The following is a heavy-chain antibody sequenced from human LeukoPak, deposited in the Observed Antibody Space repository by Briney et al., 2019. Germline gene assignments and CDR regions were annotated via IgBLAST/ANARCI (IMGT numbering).Heavy chain of an antibody. Sequence: SETLSLTCTVSGGSISSNYWSWIRQPPGKGLEWIGYIHYSGSTNYSPSLKSRVTISVDTSKNQFSLKLSSVTAADTAVYYCARDYDSSGYYVGYMDVWGKGTTVTVSS. J-gene: IGHJ6*03. CDR2: IHYSGST. CDR1: GGSISSNY. CDR3: ARDYDSSGYYVGYMDV. D-gene: IGHD3-22*01. V-gene: IGHV4-59*12.